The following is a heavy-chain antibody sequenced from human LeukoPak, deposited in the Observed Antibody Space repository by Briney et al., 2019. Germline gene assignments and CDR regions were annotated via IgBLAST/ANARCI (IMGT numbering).Heavy chain of an antibody. Sequence: RASVKVSCKVSGYTLTELSMHWVRQAPGKGLEWMGGFDPEDGETIYAQKFQGRVTMTEDTSTDTAYMELSSLRSEDTAVYYCATLPVGATIVDYWGQGTLVTASS. D-gene: IGHD1-26*01. J-gene: IGHJ4*02. CDR1: GYTLTELS. V-gene: IGHV1-24*01. CDR3: ATLPVGATIVDY. CDR2: FDPEDGET.